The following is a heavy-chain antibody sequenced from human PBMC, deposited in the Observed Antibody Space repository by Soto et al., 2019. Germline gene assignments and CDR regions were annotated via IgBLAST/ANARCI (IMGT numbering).Heavy chain of an antibody. CDR1: GFTFCSSE. V-gene: IGHV3-48*03. D-gene: IGHD1-26*01. J-gene: IGHJ3*01. CDR2: IHPSGQPI. Sequence: GGSLRLSCAVSGFTFCSSEMYWVRQAPGKGLEWISYIHPSGQPIFYADSVKGRFTISRDNANNSVFLQMNSLRAEDTAVYYCARRASRWGQGTMVTVSS. CDR3: ARRASR.